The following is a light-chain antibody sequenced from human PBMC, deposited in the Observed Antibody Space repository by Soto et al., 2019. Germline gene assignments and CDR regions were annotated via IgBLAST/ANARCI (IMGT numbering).Light chain of an antibody. V-gene: IGKV1-5*03. J-gene: IGKJ1*01. CDR3: QQYNNWPQT. Sequence: DIQMTQSPSILSASVGYRFTITCRASQSISSWLSWYQQKPGKAPKLLIYKASGLESGVPSRFSGSGSGTDFTLTISSLQPDDFAVYYCQQYNNWPQTFGQGTKVDIK. CDR1: QSISSW. CDR2: KAS.